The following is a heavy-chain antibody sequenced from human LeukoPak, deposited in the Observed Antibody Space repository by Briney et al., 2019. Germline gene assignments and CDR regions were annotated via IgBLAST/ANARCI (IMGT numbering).Heavy chain of an antibody. CDR1: GFTVSSNY. J-gene: IGHJ4*02. CDR3: AKDPKAVAGHYFDY. D-gene: IGHD6-19*01. Sequence: GSLRLSCAASGFTVSSNYMSWVRQTPGKGLEWVSAISGSGGSTYYADSVKGRFTISRDNSKNTLYLQMNSLRAEDTAVYYCAKDPKAVAGHYFDYWGQGTLVTVSS. CDR2: ISGSGGST. V-gene: IGHV3-23*01.